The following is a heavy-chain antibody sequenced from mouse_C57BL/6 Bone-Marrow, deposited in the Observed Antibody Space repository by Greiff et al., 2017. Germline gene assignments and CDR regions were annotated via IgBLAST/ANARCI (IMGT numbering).Heavy chain of an antibody. Sequence: QVQLQQPGAELVRPGTSVKLSCKASGYTFTSYWMHWVKQRPGQGLEWIGVIDPSDSYTNYNQKFKGKATLTVDTSSSTAYMQLSRLTSEDSAVYYWAREGDTHGSSYRGFFDYWGQGTTLTVSS. V-gene: IGHV1-59*01. J-gene: IGHJ2*01. CDR1: GYTFTSYW. CDR2: IDPSDSYT. CDR3: AREGDTHGSSYRGFFDY. D-gene: IGHD1-1*01.